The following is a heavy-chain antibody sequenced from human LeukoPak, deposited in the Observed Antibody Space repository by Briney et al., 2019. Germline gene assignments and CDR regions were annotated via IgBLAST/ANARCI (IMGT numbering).Heavy chain of an antibody. Sequence: GGSLRLSCAASGFTFSSYSMNWVRQAPGKGLEWVSSISSSSSYIYYADSVKGRFTISRDNAKNSLYLQMNSLRAEDTAVYYCARDLPAVAGHAFDIWGQGTMVTVSS. D-gene: IGHD6-19*01. CDR3: ARDLPAVAGHAFDI. V-gene: IGHV3-21*01. CDR1: GFTFSSYS. J-gene: IGHJ3*02. CDR2: ISSSSSYI.